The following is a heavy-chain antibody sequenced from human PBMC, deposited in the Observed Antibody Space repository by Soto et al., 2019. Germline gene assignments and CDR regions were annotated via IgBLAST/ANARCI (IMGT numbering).Heavy chain of an antibody. CDR3: ARIIGYCRNNDCSWTFDI. J-gene: IGHJ3*02. Sequence: PGESLKISCKTSGYSFISYWVAWVRQKPGKGLEWMGTFYPGDSTSTYSPSFQGQVTISVDKSISTAYLHLSSLKASDTAMYYYARIIGYCRNNDCSWTFDIWGQGTTVTVSS. V-gene: IGHV5-51*01. D-gene: IGHD2-2*03. CDR1: GYSFISYW. CDR2: FYPGDSTS.